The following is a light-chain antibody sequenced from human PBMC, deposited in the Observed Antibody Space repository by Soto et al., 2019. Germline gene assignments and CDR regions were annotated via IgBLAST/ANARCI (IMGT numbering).Light chain of an antibody. J-gene: IGKJ5*01. CDR3: QQSYSTPFT. Sequence: DIQMTQSPSPLSASVGDRVTITCRAGQSISTYLNWYQQKPGRAPELLIHTASTLQSGVPSRFSGSGSGTDFTLTISSLRPEDFATYYCQQSYSTPFTFGQGTRLEIK. CDR1: QSISTY. V-gene: IGKV1-39*01. CDR2: TAS.